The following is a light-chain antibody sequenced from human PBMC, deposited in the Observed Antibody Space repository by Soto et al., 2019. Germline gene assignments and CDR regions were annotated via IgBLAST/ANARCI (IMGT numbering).Light chain of an antibody. CDR2: AAS. CDR1: QGIRND. Sequence: AIQMTQSPSSLSASVGDRVTITCRASQGIRNDLGWYQQKPGKAPKLLIYAASSLQSGVPSRFSGSESGTDFTLTISSLQPEDFATYYCIQDYNYPRTFGQGTKVDIK. V-gene: IGKV1-6*01. CDR3: IQDYNYPRT. J-gene: IGKJ1*01.